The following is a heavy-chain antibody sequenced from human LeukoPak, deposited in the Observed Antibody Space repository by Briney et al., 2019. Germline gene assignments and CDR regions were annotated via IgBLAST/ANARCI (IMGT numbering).Heavy chain of an antibody. V-gene: IGHV3-74*01. CDR2: INPDGTTT. D-gene: IGHD4-11*01. J-gene: IGHJ3*02. CDR1: EFTFSSYW. Sequence: GGSLRLSCVASEFTFSSYWMHWVRHTPGKGLVWVSHINPDGTTTNYADSVKGRFTISRDNSKNTLYLQMNSLRAEDTAVYYCAREGIGADYSNYGAFDIWGQGTMVTVSS. CDR3: AREGIGADYSNYGAFDI.